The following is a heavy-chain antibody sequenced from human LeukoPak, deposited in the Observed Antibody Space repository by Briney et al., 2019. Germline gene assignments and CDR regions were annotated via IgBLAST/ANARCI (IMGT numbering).Heavy chain of an antibody. CDR2: INHSEST. J-gene: IGHJ3*02. CDR1: GGSFSDYY. D-gene: IGHD2-2*01. CDR3: ARQPLNCTSTNCYAFDI. Sequence: SETLSLTCAFYGGSFSDYYWSWIRQPPGKGLEWTGEINHSESTNYNPSFKSRVTISVDTSKNQFSLNLRSVTAADTAVYHCARQPLNCTSTNCYAFDIWGQGTVVTVSS. V-gene: IGHV4-34*01.